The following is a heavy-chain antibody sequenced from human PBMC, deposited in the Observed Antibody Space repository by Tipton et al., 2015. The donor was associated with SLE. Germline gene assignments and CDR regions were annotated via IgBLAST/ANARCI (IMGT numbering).Heavy chain of an antibody. D-gene: IGHD1-26*01. Sequence: TLSLTCTVSGGSISNYYWSWIRQPPGKGLEWLGYIYSSGDTKYNPSLKSRVTISVDTSKNQFSLKLSSVTAADTAVYYCAREEGSAFDIWGQGTMVTVSS. CDR3: AREEGSAFDI. V-gene: IGHV4-4*08. J-gene: IGHJ3*02. CDR1: GGSISNYY. CDR2: IYSSGDT.